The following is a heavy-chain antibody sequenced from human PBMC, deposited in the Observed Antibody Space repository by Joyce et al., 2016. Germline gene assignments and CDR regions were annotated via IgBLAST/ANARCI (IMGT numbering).Heavy chain of an antibody. CDR3: AKRYDYVDY. V-gene: IGHV3-30*18. Sequence: QVQLVESGGGVVHPGRSLRLSCAASGFTFSNYGMHWVRQAPGKGLEWVAVIANDGNKKYYADSVKGRFTISRDNSKNTLYLQMNSLRAEDTAVYYCAKRYDYVDYWGQGTLVTVSS. D-gene: IGHD3-16*01. CDR1: GFTFSNYG. CDR2: IANDGNKK. J-gene: IGHJ4*02.